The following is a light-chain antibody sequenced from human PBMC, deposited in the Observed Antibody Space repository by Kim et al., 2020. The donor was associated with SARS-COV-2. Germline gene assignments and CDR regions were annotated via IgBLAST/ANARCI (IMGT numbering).Light chain of an antibody. CDR2: VNSDGSH. CDR3: QTWGTGIRV. V-gene: IGLV4-69*01. Sequence: AVKLTCILSSGHNNDAIEWHQQQPEKGPRYLMKVNSDGSHSKGDGIPDRFSGSSSGAERYLTISSLQSEDEADYYCQTWGTGIRVFGGGTQLTVL. CDR1: SGHNNDA. J-gene: IGLJ3*02.